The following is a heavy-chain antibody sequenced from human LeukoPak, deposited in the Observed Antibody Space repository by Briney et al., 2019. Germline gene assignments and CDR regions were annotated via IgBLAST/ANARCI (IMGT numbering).Heavy chain of an antibody. Sequence: ASVKVSCKASGYTFTSYDINWVRQATGQGLEWMGWMNPDSGNTGYAQKFQGRVTITRNTSISTAYMELSSLRSEDTAVYYCASLNQLLYRVRYFDYWGQGTLVTVSS. V-gene: IGHV1-8*03. CDR1: GYTFTSYD. J-gene: IGHJ4*02. CDR3: ASLNQLLYRVRYFDY. CDR2: MNPDSGNT. D-gene: IGHD2-2*02.